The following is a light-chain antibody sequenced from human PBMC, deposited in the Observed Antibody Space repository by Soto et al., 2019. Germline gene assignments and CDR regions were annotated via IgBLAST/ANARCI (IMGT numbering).Light chain of an antibody. Sequence: QPVLTQPPSVSGAPGQRVTISCTGSSSNIGAGYDVHWYQQLPGTAPKLLIYGNSNRPSAVPDRFSGSKSGASASLAITGLQAEDEADYSCQSYDSSLSGWVLGGWTKRTV. V-gene: IGLV1-40*01. J-gene: IGLJ3*02. CDR2: GNS. CDR1: SSNIGAGYD. CDR3: QSYDSSLSGWV.